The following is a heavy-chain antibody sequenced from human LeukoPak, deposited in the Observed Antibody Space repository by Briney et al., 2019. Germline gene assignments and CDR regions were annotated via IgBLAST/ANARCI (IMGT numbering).Heavy chain of an antibody. Sequence: PSETLSLTCTVSGGSLNSGDYYWSWIRQPPGKGLEWIGYIYYSGSTHYNPSLKRRVTISVDTSKNQFSLKLSSVTAADTAVYYCASSGYDVGDYWGQGTLVTVSS. CDR3: ASSGYDVGDY. CDR2: IYYSGST. J-gene: IGHJ4*02. CDR1: GGSLNSGDYY. V-gene: IGHV4-30-4*01. D-gene: IGHD5-12*01.